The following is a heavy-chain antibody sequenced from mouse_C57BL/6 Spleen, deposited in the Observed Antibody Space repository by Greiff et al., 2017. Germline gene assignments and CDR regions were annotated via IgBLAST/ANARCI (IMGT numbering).Heavy chain of an antibody. J-gene: IGHJ3*01. CDR1: GYTFTSYG. V-gene: IGHV1-81*01. Sequence: QVQLKESGAELARPGASVKLSCKASGYTFTSYGISWVKQRTGQGLEWIGEIYPRSGNTYYNEKFKGKATPTADKSSSTAYMELRSLTSEDSAVYFCAREEVYAFFAYWGQGTLVTVSA. D-gene: IGHD2-3*01. CDR3: AREEVYAFFAY. CDR2: IYPRSGNT.